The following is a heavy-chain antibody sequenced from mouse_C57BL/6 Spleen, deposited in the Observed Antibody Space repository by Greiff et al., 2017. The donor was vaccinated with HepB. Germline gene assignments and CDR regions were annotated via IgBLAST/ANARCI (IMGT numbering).Heavy chain of an antibody. Sequence: EVQRVESGAELVRPGASVKLSCTASGFNIKDDYMHWVKQRPEQGLEWIGWIDPENGDTEYASKFQGKATITADTSSNTAYLQLSSLTSEDTAVYYCTFDGYYGFDYWGQGTTLTVSS. D-gene: IGHD2-3*01. J-gene: IGHJ2*01. CDR2: IDPENGDT. V-gene: IGHV14-4*01. CDR3: TFDGYYGFDY. CDR1: GFNIKDDY.